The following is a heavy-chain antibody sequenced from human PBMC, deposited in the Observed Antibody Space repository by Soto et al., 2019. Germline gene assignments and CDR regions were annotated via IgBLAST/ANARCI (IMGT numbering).Heavy chain of an antibody. CDR3: ARQVGGWAPWYFDY. Sequence: SETLSLTCTVSGGSISSYYWSWIRQPPGKGLEWIGYIYYSGSTNYNPSLKSRVTISVDTSKNQFSLKLSSVTAAGTAVYYCARQVGGWAPWYFDYWGQGTLVTVSS. D-gene: IGHD6-19*01. CDR2: IYYSGST. J-gene: IGHJ4*02. V-gene: IGHV4-59*08. CDR1: GGSISSYY.